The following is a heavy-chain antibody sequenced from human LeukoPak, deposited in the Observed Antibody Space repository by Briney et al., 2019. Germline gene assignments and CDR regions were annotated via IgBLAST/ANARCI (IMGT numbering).Heavy chain of an antibody. CDR3: TRGKWSAVPFDH. CDR2: IWYDGSNK. Sequence: PGGSLRLSCAASGFTFSSYGMHWVRQAPGKGLEWVAVIWYDGSNKYYADSVKGRFTISRDNSKNTLYLQMNSLRAEDTAVYYCTRGKWSAVPFDHWGQGTLVTVSS. CDR1: GFTFSSYG. D-gene: IGHD2-15*01. J-gene: IGHJ4*02. V-gene: IGHV3-33*01.